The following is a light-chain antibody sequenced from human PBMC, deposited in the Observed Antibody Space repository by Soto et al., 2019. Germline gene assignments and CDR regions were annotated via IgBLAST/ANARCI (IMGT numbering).Light chain of an antibody. Sequence: EIVLTQSPATMSLSPGERATLSCRASQSIRGSLAWYQQKPGQAPRLLIYDASKRATGIPARFSGTGSGTDFTLTVSSLEPEDFAVYYCQQRSSWSYDFGQGTKLEIK. CDR1: QSIRGS. J-gene: IGKJ2*01. V-gene: IGKV3-11*01. CDR2: DAS. CDR3: QQRSSWSYD.